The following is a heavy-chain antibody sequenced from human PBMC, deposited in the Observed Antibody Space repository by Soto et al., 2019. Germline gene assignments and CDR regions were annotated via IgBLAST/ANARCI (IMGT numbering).Heavy chain of an antibody. CDR1: GFTFSSYA. J-gene: IGHJ5*02. CDR3: AKSFCSSSSCFFVWVDP. CDR2: ISGTGVPT. D-gene: IGHD2-2*01. V-gene: IGHV3-23*01. Sequence: LRLSCAASGFTFSSYAMSWVRQAPGKGLECISLISGTGVPTLYAESVKGRFSVSRDNSKNTLFLEMNNLRVDDTAIYYCAKSFCSSSSCFFVWVDPWGPGTLVTVSS.